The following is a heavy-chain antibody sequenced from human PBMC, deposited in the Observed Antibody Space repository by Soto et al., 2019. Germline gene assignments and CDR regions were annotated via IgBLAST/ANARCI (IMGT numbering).Heavy chain of an antibody. V-gene: IGHV3-21*01. Sequence: GGSLRLSCAASGFTFSSYSMNWVRQAPGKGLEWVSSISSSSYIYYADSVKGRFTISRDNAKNSLYLQMNSLRAEDTAVYYCARDRATNYYDSPNQPFDYWGQGTLVTVAS. CDR1: GFTFSSYS. CDR3: ARDRATNYYDSPNQPFDY. J-gene: IGHJ4*02. CDR2: ISSSSYI. D-gene: IGHD3-22*01.